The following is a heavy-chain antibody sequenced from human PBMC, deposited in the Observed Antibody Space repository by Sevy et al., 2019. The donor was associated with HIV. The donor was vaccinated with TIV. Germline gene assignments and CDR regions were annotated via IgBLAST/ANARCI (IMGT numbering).Heavy chain of an antibody. CDR1: GFTFSSYA. CDR3: AGEISVAGTPNYFDY. CDR2: ISYDGSNK. J-gene: IGHJ4*02. D-gene: IGHD6-19*01. V-gene: IGHV3-30-3*01. Sequence: GGSLRLSCAASGFTFSSYAMHWVRQAPGKGLEWVAVISYDGSNKYYADSVKGRFTISRDNSKTTLYLQMNSLRAEDTAVYYCAGEISVAGTPNYFDYWGPGTLVTVSS.